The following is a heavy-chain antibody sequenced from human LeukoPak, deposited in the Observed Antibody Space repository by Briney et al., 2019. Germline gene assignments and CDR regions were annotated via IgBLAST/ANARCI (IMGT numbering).Heavy chain of an antibody. D-gene: IGHD3-16*01. CDR3: ARDRGRGSYYDY. J-gene: IGHJ4*02. Sequence: PGGFLRLSCAASGFTFSSYAMSWVRQAPGKGLEWVSYISSSRSTIYYADSVKGRFTISRDNAKNSLYLQMNSLRAEDTAVYYCARDRGRGSYYDYWGQGTLVTVSS. V-gene: IGHV3-48*01. CDR1: GFTFSSYA. CDR2: ISSSRSTI.